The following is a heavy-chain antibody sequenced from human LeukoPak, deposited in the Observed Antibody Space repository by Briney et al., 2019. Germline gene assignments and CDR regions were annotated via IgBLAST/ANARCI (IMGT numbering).Heavy chain of an antibody. J-gene: IGHJ6*03. Sequence: SQTLSLTCSVSGASISRGSYYWSWIRQPAGKGLEWIGRIYTSGATNYNSSLESRVTVSVDTSPTQLSLRLTSVTVADTAIYYCARESCNGASCFRAEGFYYFYMDVWGKGTTVTVSS. CDR3: ARESCNGASCFRAEGFYYFYMDV. V-gene: IGHV4-61*02. D-gene: IGHD2-2*01. CDR1: GASISRGSYY. CDR2: IYTSGAT.